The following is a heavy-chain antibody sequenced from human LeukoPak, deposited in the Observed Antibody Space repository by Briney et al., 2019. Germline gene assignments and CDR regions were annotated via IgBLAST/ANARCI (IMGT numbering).Heavy chain of an antibody. CDR3: AKGPDYGDYYFDY. CDR2: ISTSSSYI. CDR1: GFTFSNYN. Sequence: GGSLRLSCAASGFTFSNYNMNWVRQAPGKGLEWVSSISTSSSYIYYADSLKGRFTISRDNARNSLYLQMNSLRAEDTAAYYCAKGPDYGDYYFDYWGQGTLVTVSS. V-gene: IGHV3-21*04. D-gene: IGHD4-17*01. J-gene: IGHJ4*02.